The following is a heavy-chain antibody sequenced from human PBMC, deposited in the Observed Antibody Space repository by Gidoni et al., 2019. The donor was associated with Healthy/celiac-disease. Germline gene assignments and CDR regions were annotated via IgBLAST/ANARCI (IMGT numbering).Heavy chain of an antibody. V-gene: IGHV4-34*01. CDR3: ARAKHCSGGSCSVDY. Sequence: QVQLQQWGAGLLQPSETLSLTCAVYGGSLSGYYWSWIRQPPGKGLEWIGEINHSGSTNYSPSLESRVTISVDTSKNQFSLKLSSVAAADTAVYYCARAKHCSGGSCSVDYWGQGTLVTVSS. CDR2: INHSGST. J-gene: IGHJ4*02. D-gene: IGHD2-15*01. CDR1: GGSLSGYY.